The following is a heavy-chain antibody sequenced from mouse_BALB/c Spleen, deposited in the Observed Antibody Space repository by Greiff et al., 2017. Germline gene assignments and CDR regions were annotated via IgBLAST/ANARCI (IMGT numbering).Heavy chain of an antibody. D-gene: IGHD3-2*01. CDR3: ASGGTARASFAY. CDR2: ISYSGST. CDR1: GYSITSDYA. Sequence: VQLQQSGPGLVKPSQSLSLTCTVTGYSITSDYAWNWIRQFPGNKLEWMGYISYSGSTSYNPSLKSRISITRDTSKNQFFLQLNSVTTEDTATYYCASGGTARASFAYWGQGTLVTVSA. J-gene: IGHJ3*01. V-gene: IGHV3-2*02.